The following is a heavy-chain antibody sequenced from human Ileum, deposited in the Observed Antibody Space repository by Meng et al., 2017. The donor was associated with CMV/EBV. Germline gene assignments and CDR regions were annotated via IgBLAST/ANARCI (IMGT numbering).Heavy chain of an antibody. D-gene: IGHD6-13*01. CDR3: ARFRIAALGNLFDP. Sequence: LRESGHGLVKPSLPLSLSCTVSGASRRSGDYYWSWIRQPPGKGLEWIGYIFFSGNTYYNPSLNNRVIISIDTPRNQFSLKVDSVTAADTAVYYCARFRIAALGNLFDPWGHGTLVTVSS. V-gene: IGHV4-30-4*08. J-gene: IGHJ5*02. CDR2: IFFSGNT. CDR1: GASRRSGDYY.